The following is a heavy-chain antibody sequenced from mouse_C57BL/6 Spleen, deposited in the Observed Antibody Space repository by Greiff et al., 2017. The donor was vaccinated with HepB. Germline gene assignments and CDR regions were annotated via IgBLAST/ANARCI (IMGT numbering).Heavy chain of an antibody. CDR3: ARRKDYYGSSYRDFDV. CDR2: IYWDDDK. J-gene: IGHJ1*03. CDR1: GFSLSTSGMG. D-gene: IGHD1-1*01. Sequence: QVTLKESGPGILQSSQTLSLTCSFSGFSLSTSGMGVSWIRQPSGKGLEWLAHIYWDDDKRYNPSLKSRLTISKDTSRNQVFLKITSVDTADTATYYCARRKDYYGSSYRDFDVWGTGTTVTVSS. V-gene: IGHV8-12*01.